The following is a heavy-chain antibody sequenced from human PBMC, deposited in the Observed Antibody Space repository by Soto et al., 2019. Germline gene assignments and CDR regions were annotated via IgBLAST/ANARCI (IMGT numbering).Heavy chain of an antibody. J-gene: IGHJ4*02. V-gene: IGHV3-33*01. Sequence: QVQLVESGGGVVQPGRSLRLSCAASGFTFSSYGMHWVRHAPGKGLEWVAVIWYDGSNKYYADSVKGRFTISRDNSKNTLYLQMNSLRAEDTAVYYCARDGIAVAGILGDWGQGTLVTVSS. CDR2: IWYDGSNK. CDR3: ARDGIAVAGILGD. D-gene: IGHD6-19*01. CDR1: GFTFSSYG.